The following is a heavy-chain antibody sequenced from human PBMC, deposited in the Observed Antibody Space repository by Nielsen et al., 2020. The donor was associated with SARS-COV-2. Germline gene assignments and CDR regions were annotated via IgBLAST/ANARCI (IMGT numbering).Heavy chain of an antibody. J-gene: IGHJ4*02. CDR1: GFTFNNYG. Sequence: GESLKISCAISGFTFNNYGMHWVRQAPGKGLEWVALISSDGIDKYFADSVKGRFTISTDLSDNTLYLQMNSLRVEDTAIYYCTKGAQLGDYWGQGTLVTVSS. CDR2: ISSDGIDK. CDR3: TKGAQLGDY. D-gene: IGHD6-13*01. V-gene: IGHV3-30*18.